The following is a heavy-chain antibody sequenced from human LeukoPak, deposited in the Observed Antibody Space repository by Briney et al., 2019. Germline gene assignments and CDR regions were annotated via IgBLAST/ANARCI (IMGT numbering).Heavy chain of an antibody. CDR2: ISSSSSYT. J-gene: IGHJ4*02. V-gene: IGHV3-11*03. CDR3: AAGTAADF. Sequence: GGSLRLSCVVSGIPFSDYYMNWIRQAPGRGLEWISYISSSSSYTDYADSVKGRFTISRDNAKSALYLQMNSLRLEDTAVYYCAAGTAADFWGQGTLVTVSS. CDR1: GIPFSDYY. D-gene: IGHD6-13*01.